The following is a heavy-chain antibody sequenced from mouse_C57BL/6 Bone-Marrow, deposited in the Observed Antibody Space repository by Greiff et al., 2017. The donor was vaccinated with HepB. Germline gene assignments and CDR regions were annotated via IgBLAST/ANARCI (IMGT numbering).Heavy chain of an antibody. Sequence: VQLQQSGPELVKPGASVKIPCKASGYTFTDYNMDWVKQSHGKSLEWIGDINPNNGGTIYNQKFKGKATLTVDKSSSTAYMELRSLTSEDTAVYYCARPDYYGSSSYYFDYWGQGTTLTVSS. V-gene: IGHV1-18*01. CDR1: GYTFTDYN. CDR3: ARPDYYGSSSYYFDY. J-gene: IGHJ2*01. CDR2: INPNNGGT. D-gene: IGHD1-1*01.